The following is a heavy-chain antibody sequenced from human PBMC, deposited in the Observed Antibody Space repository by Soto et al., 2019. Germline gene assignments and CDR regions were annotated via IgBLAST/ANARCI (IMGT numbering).Heavy chain of an antibody. Sequence: EVLLLESGGGLVQPGGSLRLSCAASGFTFSNYDMGWVRQAPGKGLELVSVISGSGSGPYYADSVKGLFTISRDNAENILYLELSSLRGADTAVHYCAKSTSWRALDYWVQGALVIVSS. V-gene: IGHV3-23*01. CDR1: GFTFSNYD. D-gene: IGHD2-2*01. CDR3: AKSTSWRALDY. J-gene: IGHJ4*02. CDR2: ISGSGSGP.